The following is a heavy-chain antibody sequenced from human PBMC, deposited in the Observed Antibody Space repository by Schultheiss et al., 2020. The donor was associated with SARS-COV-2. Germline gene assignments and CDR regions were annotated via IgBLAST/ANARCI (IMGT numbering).Heavy chain of an antibody. CDR2: IYSGGST. V-gene: IGHV3-66*01. CDR1: GFTFSSYG. CDR3: ARDYPIAVAGTSGAQLPLTTKDAFDI. D-gene: IGHD6-19*01. J-gene: IGHJ3*02. Sequence: GESLKISCAASGFTFSSYGMHWVRQAPGKGLEWVAVIYSGGSTYYADSVKGRFTISRDNSKNTLYLQMNSLRAEDTAVYYCARDYPIAVAGTSGAQLPLTTKDAFDIWGQGTMVTVSS.